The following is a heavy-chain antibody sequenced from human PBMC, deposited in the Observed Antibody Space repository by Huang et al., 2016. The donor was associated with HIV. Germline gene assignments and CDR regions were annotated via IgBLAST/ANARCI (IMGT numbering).Heavy chain of an antibody. D-gene: IGHD3-22*01. CDR1: GFTFGSYA. V-gene: IGHV3-23*01. CDR3: AKHLGGRRGFTFIVLFGAFDM. Sequence: EVQLLESGGGLAQPGGSLRLSCTASGFTFGSYALNWVRPAPGKGLEWVSGTTASGGRTYYAKSVKGRFTISRDNSKNTLYLQMNSLRAEDTALYYCAKHLGGRRGFTFIVLFGAFDMWGQGTMVTVSS. CDR2: TTASGGRT. J-gene: IGHJ3*02.